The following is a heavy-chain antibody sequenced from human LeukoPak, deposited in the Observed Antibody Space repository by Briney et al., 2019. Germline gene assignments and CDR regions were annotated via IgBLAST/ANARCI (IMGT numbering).Heavy chain of an antibody. CDR1: GGSINNYY. CDR2: VYYSGST. V-gene: IGHV4-59*08. Sequence: SETLSLTCTVSGGSINNYYWTWIRQPPGKGLECIGYVYYSGSTNYNPSLKSRVTISVDTSKNQFSLKLSSVTAADTAVYYCARGGWYVDYWGQGSLVTVSS. J-gene: IGHJ4*02. CDR3: ARGGWYVDY. D-gene: IGHD6-19*01.